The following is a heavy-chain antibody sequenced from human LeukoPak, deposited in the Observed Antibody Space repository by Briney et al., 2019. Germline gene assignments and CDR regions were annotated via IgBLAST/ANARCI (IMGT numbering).Heavy chain of an antibody. CDR3: ASGGWATAAAGHNWFDP. CDR2: IIPFFGIA. Sequence: ASVKVSCKASGGTFSSYAISWVRQAPGQGLEWMGSIIPFFGIANYAQKFQGRVTITADKSTSTAYMELSSLRSEDTAVYYCASGGWATAAAGHNWFDPWGQGTLVTVSS. CDR1: GGTFSSYA. D-gene: IGHD6-13*01. J-gene: IGHJ5*02. V-gene: IGHV1-69*04.